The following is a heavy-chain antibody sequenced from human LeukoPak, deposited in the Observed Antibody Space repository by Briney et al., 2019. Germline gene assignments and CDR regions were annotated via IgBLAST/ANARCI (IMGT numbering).Heavy chain of an antibody. CDR1: GVSLSSYG. CDR2: IRYDGSNK. CDR3: AKERDTAMVTIDY. D-gene: IGHD5-18*01. V-gene: IGHV3-30*02. J-gene: IGHJ4*02. Sequence: PGGSLRLSCAASGVSLSSYGMHWGRQAPGKGLEWVAFIRYDGSNKYYADSVKGRLTISRDNSKNTLYLQMNSLREEDTAVYYCAKERDTAMVTIDYWGQGTLVTVSS.